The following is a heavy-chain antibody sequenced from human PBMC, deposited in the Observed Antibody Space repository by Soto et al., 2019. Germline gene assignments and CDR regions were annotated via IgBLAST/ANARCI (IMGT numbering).Heavy chain of an antibody. Sequence: QVQLVESGGGVVQPGRSLRLSCAASGFTFSSYGMHWVRQAPGKGLEWVAVISYDGSNKYYADSVKGRFTISRDNSKNTLYLQMNSLRAEDTAVYYCEKGVKYYYDSSGYTEYYFDYWGQGTLVTVSS. CDR1: GFTFSSYG. J-gene: IGHJ4*02. D-gene: IGHD3-22*01. CDR2: ISYDGSNK. V-gene: IGHV3-30*18. CDR3: EKGVKYYYDSSGYTEYYFDY.